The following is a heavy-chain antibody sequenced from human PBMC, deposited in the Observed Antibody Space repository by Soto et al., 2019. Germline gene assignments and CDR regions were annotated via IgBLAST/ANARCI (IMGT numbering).Heavy chain of an antibody. CDR3: AHIVVAGLGYYFDY. CDR1: GFSLSSTRMA. CDR2: IYWDDDK. J-gene: IGHJ4*02. Sequence: QITMKESGPTLVKPTQTLTLTCTFSGFSLSSTRMAVGWIRQPPGKALEWLALIYWDDDKRYSPFLKSRPTTPKDPSQTQVVLTMSNMAPVDTARYYCAHIVVAGLGYYFDYWGQGTLVTVSS. D-gene: IGHD6-19*01. V-gene: IGHV2-5*02.